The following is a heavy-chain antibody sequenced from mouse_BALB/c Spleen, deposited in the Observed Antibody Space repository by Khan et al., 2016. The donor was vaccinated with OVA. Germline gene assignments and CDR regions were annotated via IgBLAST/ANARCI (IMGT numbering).Heavy chain of an antibody. V-gene: IGHV1-7*01. Sequence: QVQLQQSGAELAKPGASVKMSCKASGYTFINFWILWVKQRPGQGLEWIGYINPSTGYTDYILNFKDKATLTADKSPSTDYMKLSSLTSEDSAVYYCERRGLRWDFDYWSQGTTLTVSS. J-gene: IGHJ2*01. CDR1: GYTFINFW. CDR2: INPSTGYT. CDR3: ERRGLRWDFDY. D-gene: IGHD1-1*01.